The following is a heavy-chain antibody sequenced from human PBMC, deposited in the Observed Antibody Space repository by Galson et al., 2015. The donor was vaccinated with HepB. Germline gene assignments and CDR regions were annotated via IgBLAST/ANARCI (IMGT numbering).Heavy chain of an antibody. CDR1: GGTFSSYA. J-gene: IGHJ6*02. V-gene: IGHV1-69*13. CDR3: ARVEAQQLVKYPSYYYYGMDV. D-gene: IGHD6-13*01. CDR2: IIPIFGTA. Sequence: SVKVSCKASGGTFSSYAISWVRQAPGQGLEWMGGIIPIFGTANYAQKFQGRVTITADESTSTAYMELSSLGSEDTAVYYCARVEAQQLVKYPSYYYYGMDVWGQGTTVTVSS.